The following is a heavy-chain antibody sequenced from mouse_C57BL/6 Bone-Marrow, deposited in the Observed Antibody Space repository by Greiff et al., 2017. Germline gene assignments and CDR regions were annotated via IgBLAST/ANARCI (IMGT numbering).Heavy chain of an antibody. J-gene: IGHJ3*01. CDR1: GFNIKDDY. CDR3: TTVVATKSFAY. V-gene: IGHV14-4*01. D-gene: IGHD1-1*01. Sequence: EVQLQQSGAELVRPGASVKLSCTASGFNIKDDYMHWVKQRPEQGLEWIGWIDPENGDTEYASKFQGKATITADTSSNTAYLQLSSLTSEDTAVYYCTTVVATKSFAYWGQGTLGTVSA. CDR2: IDPENGDT.